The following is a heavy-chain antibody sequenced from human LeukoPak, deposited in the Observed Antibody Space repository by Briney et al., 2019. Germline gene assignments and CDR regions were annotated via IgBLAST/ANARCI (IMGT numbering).Heavy chain of an antibody. CDR1: GFTFSTYT. J-gene: IGHJ4*02. CDR3: ARDPAPEDN. V-gene: IGHV3-21*01. D-gene: IGHD1-14*01. CDR2: ITSRSDI. Sequence: GGCLRLSCAASGFTFSTYTMNWVRQAPGKGLEWVSSITSRSDIYYADSVRGRFTISRDNAKNSLYLQMNSLRAEDTAVYYCARDPAPEDNWGQGTLVTVSS.